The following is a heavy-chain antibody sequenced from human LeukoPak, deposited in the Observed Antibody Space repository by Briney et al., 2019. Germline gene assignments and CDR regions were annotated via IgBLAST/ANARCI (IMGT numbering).Heavy chain of an antibody. J-gene: IGHJ6*02. CDR3: ARDPPYGSGSYFDYGMDV. CDR2: INPSGGST. V-gene: IGHV1-46*01. Sequence: GASVKVSCKASGYTFTSYYMHWVRQAPGQGLEWMGIINPSGGSTSYAQKLQGRVTMTRDTSTSTVYMELSSLRSEDTAVYYCARDPPYGSGSYFDYGMDVWGQGTTVTVSS. CDR1: GYTFTSYY. D-gene: IGHD3-10*01.